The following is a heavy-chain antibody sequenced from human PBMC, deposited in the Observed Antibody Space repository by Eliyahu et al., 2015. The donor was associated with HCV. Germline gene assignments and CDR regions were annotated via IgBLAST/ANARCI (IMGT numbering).Heavy chain of an antibody. CDR1: GFXFSSYA. CDR3: AKGGLLWFGEFNY. J-gene: IGHJ4*02. CDR2: ISGSGGST. D-gene: IGHD3-10*01. V-gene: IGHV3-23*01. Sequence: EVQLLESGGGLVQPGGPLRLSCAASGFXFSSYAMXWVRQAPGKGLEWVSAISGSGGSTYYADSVKGRFTISRDNSKNTLYLQMNSLRAEDTAVYYCAKGGLLWFGEFNYWGQGTLVTVSS.